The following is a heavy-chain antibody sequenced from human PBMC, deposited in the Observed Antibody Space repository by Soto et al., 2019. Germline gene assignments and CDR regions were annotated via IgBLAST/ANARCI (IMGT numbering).Heavy chain of an antibody. V-gene: IGHV4-59*01. J-gene: IGHJ5*02. CDR1: GGSISSYY. CDR2: IYYSGSN. Sequence: QVQLQESGPGLVKPSETLSLTCTVSGGSISSYYWSWIRQPPGKGLEWIGNIYYSGSNNYNPSLKRRVNIAVDMSKNPFSLTLSSVIAADTAVYYCARTPGDRRENWFDPWGQGTLVTGSS. CDR3: ARTPGDRRENWFDP. D-gene: IGHD4-17*01.